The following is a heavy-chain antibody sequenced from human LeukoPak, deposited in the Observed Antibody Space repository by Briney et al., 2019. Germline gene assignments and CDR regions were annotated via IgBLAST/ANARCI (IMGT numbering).Heavy chain of an antibody. CDR1: GFTFSSYD. D-gene: IGHD3-22*01. Sequence: GGSLRLSCAASGFTFSSYDMHWGRQATGKGLEWVSAIGTAGDTYYPGSVKGRFTISRENAKNSLYLQMNSLRAGDTAVYYCARGLAPGYGMDVWGQGTTVTVSS. CDR3: ARGLAPGYGMDV. CDR2: IGTAGDT. V-gene: IGHV3-13*01. J-gene: IGHJ6*02.